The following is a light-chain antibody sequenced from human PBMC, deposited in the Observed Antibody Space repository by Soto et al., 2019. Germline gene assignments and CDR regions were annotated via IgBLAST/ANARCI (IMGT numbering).Light chain of an antibody. CDR2: DAS. V-gene: IGKV3-11*01. Sequence: EIVLTQSPATLSLSPGERATLSCRASQSVRSYLAWYQQKPGQAPRLLIYDASNSDTGISARFSGSGSGTGFPLAIRSFEPEDFAVYYCQQRCNWQSITFGQGTRVESK. CDR1: QSVRSY. J-gene: IGKJ5*01. CDR3: QQRCNWQSIT.